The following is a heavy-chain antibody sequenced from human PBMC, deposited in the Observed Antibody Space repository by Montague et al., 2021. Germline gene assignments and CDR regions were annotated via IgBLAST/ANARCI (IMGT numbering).Heavy chain of an antibody. V-gene: IGHV3-30*04. CDR3: ARGGFRITMIVVLSDAFDI. CDR2: VSYDGTNK. D-gene: IGHD3-22*01. CDR1: GFPFSSYA. Sequence: SLSISLSASGFPFSSYAMHWVRQAPGKGLEWVAVVSYDGTNKYYADSVKGRFTISRDNSKNTLYLQMNSLRAEDTAVYYCARGGFRITMIVVLSDAFDIWGQGTMVTVSS. J-gene: IGHJ3*02.